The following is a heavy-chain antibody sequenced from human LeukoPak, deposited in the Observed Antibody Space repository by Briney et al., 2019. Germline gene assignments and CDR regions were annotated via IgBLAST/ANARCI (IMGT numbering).Heavy chain of an antibody. D-gene: IGHD3-3*01. Sequence: ASVKVSCKASGYTFTSYDINWVRQATGQGLEWMGWMNPNSGNTGYAQKFQGRVTMTRNTSISTAYMELSSLRSEDTAVYYCARGRAPGPLYYDFWSGYPTHYYYYGMGVWGQGTTVTVSS. J-gene: IGHJ6*02. CDR3: ARGRAPGPLYYDFWSGYPTHYYYYGMGV. V-gene: IGHV1-8*01. CDR1: GYTFTSYD. CDR2: MNPNSGNT.